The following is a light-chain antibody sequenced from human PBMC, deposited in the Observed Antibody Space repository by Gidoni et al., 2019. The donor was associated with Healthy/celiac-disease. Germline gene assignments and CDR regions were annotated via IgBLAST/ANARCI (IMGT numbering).Light chain of an antibody. J-gene: IGLJ2*01. CDR3: QSYDSSLSGRVV. CDR1: SSNIGAGYD. V-gene: IGLV1-40*01. Sequence: SCTGSSSNIGAGYDVHWYQQLPGTAPKLLIYGNSNRPSGVPDRFSGSKSGTSASLAITGLQAEDEADYYCQSYDSSLSGRVVFGGGTKLTVL. CDR2: GNS.